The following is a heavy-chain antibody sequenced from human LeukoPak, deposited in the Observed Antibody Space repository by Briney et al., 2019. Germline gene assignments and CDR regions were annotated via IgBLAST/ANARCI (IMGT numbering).Heavy chain of an antibody. V-gene: IGHV3-33*06. CDR1: GFTFSSYG. J-gene: IGHJ4*02. CDR2: IWYDGSNK. D-gene: IGHD3-22*01. CDR3: AKGTYDSSGYYYFAY. Sequence: PGRSLRLSCAASGFTFSSYGMHWVRQAPGKGLEWVAVIWYDGSNKYYADSVKGRFTISRDNSKNTLYLQMNSLRAEDTAVYYCAKGTYDSSGYYYFAYWGQGTLVTVSS.